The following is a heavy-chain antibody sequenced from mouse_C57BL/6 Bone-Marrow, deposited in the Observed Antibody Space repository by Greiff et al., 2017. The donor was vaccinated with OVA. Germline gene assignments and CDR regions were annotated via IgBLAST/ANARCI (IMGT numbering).Heavy chain of an antibody. CDR2: ISNKANGYTS. V-gene: IGHV7-3*01. CDR3: ERYNCGSYFDV. J-gene: IGHJ1*03. CDR1: GFTFTDYY. Sequence: DVQLVESGGGLVQPGGSLSLSCAASGFTFTDYYMSWVRQPPGKALAWLGFISNKANGYTSEYSASVKGRFTISRDNSQSILYLQINALRAEDNATYYCERYNCGSYFDVWGTGTTITVSS.